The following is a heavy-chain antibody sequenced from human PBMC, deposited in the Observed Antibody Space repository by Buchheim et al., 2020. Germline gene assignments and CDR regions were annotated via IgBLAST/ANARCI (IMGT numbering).Heavy chain of an antibody. J-gene: IGHJ5*02. Sequence: QVQLQESGPGLVKPSETLSLTCTVSGGSISSYYWSWIRQPPGKGLEWIGYIYYSGSTNYNPSLKSRVTISVDTSKNQFSLKLSSVTAADTAVYYCARRATMVRGVNWFDPWGQGTL. CDR2: IYYSGST. CDR1: GGSISSYY. V-gene: IGHV4-59*01. CDR3: ARRATMVRGVNWFDP. D-gene: IGHD3-10*01.